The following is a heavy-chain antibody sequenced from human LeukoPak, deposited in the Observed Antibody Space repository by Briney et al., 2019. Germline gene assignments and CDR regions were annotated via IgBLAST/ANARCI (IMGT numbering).Heavy chain of an antibody. D-gene: IGHD3-22*01. J-gene: IGHJ2*01. V-gene: IGHV3-30-3*01. CDR1: GFTFSSYA. CDR3: ARDPPTDSSGYYYRLPNRYFDL. Sequence: GGSLRLSCAASGFTFSSYAMHWVRQAPGKGLEWVAVISYDGSNKYYADSVKGRFTISRDNSKNTLYLQMNSLRAEDTAVYYCARDPPTDSSGYYYRLPNRYFDLWGRGTLVTVSS. CDR2: ISYDGSNK.